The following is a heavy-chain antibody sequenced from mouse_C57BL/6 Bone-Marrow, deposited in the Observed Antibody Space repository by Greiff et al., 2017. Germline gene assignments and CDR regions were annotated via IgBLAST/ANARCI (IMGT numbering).Heavy chain of an antibody. V-gene: IGHV1-42*01. D-gene: IGHD1-1*01. CDR1: GYSFTGYY. J-gene: IGHJ4*01. Sequence: VQLQQSGPELVKPGASVKISCKASGYSFTGYYMNWVKQSPEKSLEWIGEINPSTGGTTYNQKFKAKATLTVDKSSSTAYMQLKSLTSEDSAVYYCARRGYGSSNDYAMDYWGQGTSGTVSS. CDR3: ARRGYGSSNDYAMDY. CDR2: INPSTGGT.